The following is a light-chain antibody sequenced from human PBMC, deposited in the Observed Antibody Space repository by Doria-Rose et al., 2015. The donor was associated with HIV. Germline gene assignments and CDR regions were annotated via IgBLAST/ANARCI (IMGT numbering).Light chain of an antibody. CDR2: EVN. J-gene: IGLJ3*02. CDR3: CSYAGSTTWV. CDR1: SSDVGTYNL. V-gene: IGLV2-23*02. Sequence: PGQSITISCTGISSDVGTYNLVSWYQQHPGKAPKLMIPEVNKRPSGVSNRFSGSKSDNTASLTISGLQAEDEADYYCCSYAGSTTWVFGGGTELTVL.